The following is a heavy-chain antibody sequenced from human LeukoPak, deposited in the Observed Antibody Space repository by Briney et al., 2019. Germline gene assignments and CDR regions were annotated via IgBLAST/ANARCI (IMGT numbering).Heavy chain of an antibody. CDR1: GFTFSSYA. Sequence: QPGGSLRLSCSASGFTFSSYAMHWVRQAPGKGLEYVSAISSNGGSTYYADSVKGRFTISRDNSKNTLYLQMSGLRAEDTAVYYCVKDLSPVVAAISFDYWGQGTLVTVSS. V-gene: IGHV3-64D*06. CDR2: ISSNGGST. D-gene: IGHD2-15*01. CDR3: VKDLSPVVAAISFDY. J-gene: IGHJ4*02.